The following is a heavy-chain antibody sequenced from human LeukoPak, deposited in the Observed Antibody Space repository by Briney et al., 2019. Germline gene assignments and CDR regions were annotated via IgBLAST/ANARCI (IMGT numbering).Heavy chain of an antibody. V-gene: IGHV4-61*01. D-gene: IGHD6-19*01. CDR3: ARGAGGSGWYVIPEYYGMDV. J-gene: IGHJ6*02. Sequence: TSETLSLTCTVSGDSVNSGSYYWNWIRQPPGKGLEWIGFIYSSGNTNYNPSLKSRVTISVDTSKNQFSLKLSSVTAADTAVYYCARGAGGSGWYVIPEYYGMDVWGQGTTVTVSS. CDR2: IYSSGNT. CDR1: GDSVNSGSYY.